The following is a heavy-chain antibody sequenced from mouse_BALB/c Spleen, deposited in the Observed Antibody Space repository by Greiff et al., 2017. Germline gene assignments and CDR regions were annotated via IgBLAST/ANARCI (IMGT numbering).Heavy chain of an antibody. D-gene: IGHD1-1*01. Sequence: EVQLQQSGAELVKPGASVKLSCKASGYTFTSYYMHWVKQRPEQGLEWIGWIDPENGDTEYAPKFQGKATMTADTSSNTAYLQLSSLTSEDTAVYYCNAPYYYGSSFAYWGQGTLVTVSA. CDR1: GYTFTSYY. J-gene: IGHJ3*01. CDR3: NAPYYYGSSFAY. CDR2: IDPENGDT. V-gene: IGHV14-4*02.